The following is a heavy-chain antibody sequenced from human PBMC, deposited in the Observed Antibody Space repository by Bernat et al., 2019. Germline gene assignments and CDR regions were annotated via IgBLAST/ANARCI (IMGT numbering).Heavy chain of an antibody. Sequence: QVHLVESGGGVVQPGTSLRLSCAVSGFTFSSYGMHWVRQAPGKGLEWVAGTSYDEDDKYYADPVKGRFTISRDNSKKTLYLQMDSLRAEDTAVYFCAKERYYLGSGTYYPTDFDFWGQGTLVTVSS. CDR3: AKERYYLGSGTYYPTDFDF. CDR1: GFTFSSYG. D-gene: IGHD3-10*01. J-gene: IGHJ4*02. V-gene: IGHV3-30*18. CDR2: TSYDEDDK.